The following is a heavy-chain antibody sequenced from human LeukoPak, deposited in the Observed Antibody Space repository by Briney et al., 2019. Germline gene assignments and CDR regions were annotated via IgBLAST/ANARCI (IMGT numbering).Heavy chain of an antibody. CDR2: IKQDGSEK. CDR1: GFIFSSYW. Sequence: GGSLRLSCAASGFIFSSYWMTWVRQAPGKGLEWVANIKQDGSEKYYVDSVKGRFTISRDNAKNSLYLQMNSLRAEDTAVYYCARDESLGDFWSGYFDAFDIWGQGTMVTVSS. V-gene: IGHV3-7*01. J-gene: IGHJ3*02. D-gene: IGHD3-3*01. CDR3: ARDESLGDFWSGYFDAFDI.